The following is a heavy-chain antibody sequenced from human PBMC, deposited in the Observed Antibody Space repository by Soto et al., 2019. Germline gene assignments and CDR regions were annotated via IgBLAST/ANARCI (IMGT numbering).Heavy chain of an antibody. CDR2: FDPEDGET. J-gene: IGHJ6*02. Sequence: GASVKVSCKVSGYTLTELSMHWVRQAPGKGLEWMGGFDPEDGETIYAQKFQGRVTMTEDTSTDTAYMELSSLRSEDTAVYYCATGGKQGTGPPVAGDPDPYYYYYGMDVWGQGTTVTVSS. CDR3: ATGGKQGTGPPVAGDPDPYYYYYGMDV. V-gene: IGHV1-24*01. CDR1: GYTLTELS. D-gene: IGHD6-13*01.